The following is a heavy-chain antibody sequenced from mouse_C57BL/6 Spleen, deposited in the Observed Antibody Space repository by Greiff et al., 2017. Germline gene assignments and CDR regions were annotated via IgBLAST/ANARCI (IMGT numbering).Heavy chain of an antibody. Sequence: VQLQQPGAELVRPGSSVKLSCKASGYTFTSYWMHWVKQRPIQGLEWIGNIDPSDSETHYNQKFKDKATLTVDKSSSTAYMQLSSLTSEDSAVYYCATTVVAHGAMDYWGQGTSVTVSS. D-gene: IGHD1-1*01. J-gene: IGHJ4*01. CDR1: GYTFTSYW. V-gene: IGHV1-52*01. CDR3: ATTVVAHGAMDY. CDR2: IDPSDSET.